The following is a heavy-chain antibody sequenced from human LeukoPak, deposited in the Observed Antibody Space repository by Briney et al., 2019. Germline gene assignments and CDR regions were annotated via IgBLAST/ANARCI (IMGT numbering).Heavy chain of an antibody. D-gene: IGHD6-19*01. J-gene: IGHJ4*02. V-gene: IGHV3-9*01. CDR1: GFTFDDYA. CDR2: ISWNSGSI. CDR3: AKPAISSSGWYYDY. Sequence: GGSLRLSCAASGFTFDDYAMHWVRQAPGKGLEWVSGISWNSGSIGYADSVKGRFTISRDNPKNTLYLQMNSLRAEDTAVYYCAKPAISSSGWYYDYWGQGTLVTVSS.